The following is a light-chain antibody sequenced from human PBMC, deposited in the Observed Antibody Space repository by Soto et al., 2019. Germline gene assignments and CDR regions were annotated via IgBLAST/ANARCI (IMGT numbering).Light chain of an antibody. V-gene: IGLV1-40*01. CDR3: SSYTSSHTRV. CDR1: NSNIGAGYD. J-gene: IGLJ1*01. Sequence: QSVLTQPPSVSGAPGQRVTISCTGSNSNIGAGYDVHWYLQLPGTAPKLLVYSNNNRPSGVPDRFSGSKSGTSASLAITGLQAEDEADYYCSSYTSSHTRVFGTGTKLTVL. CDR2: SNN.